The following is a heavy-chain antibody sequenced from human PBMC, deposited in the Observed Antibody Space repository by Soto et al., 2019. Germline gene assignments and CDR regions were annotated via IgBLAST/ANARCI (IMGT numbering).Heavy chain of an antibody. CDR3: AHPRGYGVFDAYDI. CDR2: LTPSGGET. D-gene: IGHD4-17*01. J-gene: IGHJ3*02. Sequence: LRLSCVASGFTFSTYAMSWVRQAPGKGLEWVSALTPSGGETYYADSVKGRFTISRDNSMNALYLQMNSLRIEDTAVYYCAHPRGYGVFDAYDIWGQGTMVTVSS. CDR1: GFTFSTYA. V-gene: IGHV3-23*01.